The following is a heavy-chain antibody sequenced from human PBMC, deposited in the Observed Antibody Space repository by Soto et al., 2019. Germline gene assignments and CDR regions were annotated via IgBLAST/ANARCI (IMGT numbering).Heavy chain of an antibody. V-gene: IGHV4-31*03. CDR1: GGSISSGGYY. Sequence: TLSLTCPVSGGSISSGGYYWSWIRQHPGKGLEWIGYIYYSGSTYYNPSLKSRVTISVDTSKNQFSLKLSSVTAADTAVYYCARVFYSSSSIDYWGQGTLVTVSS. CDR2: IYYSGST. J-gene: IGHJ4*02. D-gene: IGHD6-13*01. CDR3: ARVFYSSSSIDY.